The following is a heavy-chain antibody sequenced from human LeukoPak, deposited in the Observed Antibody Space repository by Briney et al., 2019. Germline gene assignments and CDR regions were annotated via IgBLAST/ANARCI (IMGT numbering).Heavy chain of an antibody. D-gene: IGHD6-13*01. Sequence: GASVKVSFKGSGYIFTSYDINGVRQATGQGLEGMGLMNSNSGDTGFAHKFQGRVTMTRNTSISTPYMELNSLRSEDTAVYYCARGQPAAFDYWGQGPLVTVSS. CDR2: MNSNSGDT. CDR3: ARGQPAAFDY. J-gene: IGHJ4*02. V-gene: IGHV1-8*01. CDR1: GYIFTSYD.